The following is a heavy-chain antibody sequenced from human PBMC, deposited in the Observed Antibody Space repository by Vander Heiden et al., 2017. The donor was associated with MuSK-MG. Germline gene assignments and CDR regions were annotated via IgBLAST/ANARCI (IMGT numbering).Heavy chain of an antibody. D-gene: IGHD3-10*01. CDR1: GYTFDSYG. CDR3: ARERSVRTTLTEAFDI. V-gene: IGHV1-18*01. J-gene: IGHJ3*02. Sequence: QVQLVQSGAEVKKPGASVKVSCKASGYTFDSYGISWARQAPGQGLEWMGWISTFRGNTNYAQKFQGRVTMTTDTSTSTAYMELRGLRSDETAMYYCARERSVRTTLTEAFDIWGQGTMVTVS. CDR2: ISTFRGNT.